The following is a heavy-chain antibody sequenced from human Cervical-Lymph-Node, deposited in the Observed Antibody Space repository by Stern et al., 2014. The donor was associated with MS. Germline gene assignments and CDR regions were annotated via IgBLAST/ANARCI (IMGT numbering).Heavy chain of an antibody. V-gene: IGHV1-69*01. D-gene: IGHD3-10*01. CDR1: GDTLSSHT. J-gene: IGHJ6*02. CDR2: IIPIFDAP. Sequence: QVQLVQSGAEVKKVGSSVKVSCKASGDTLSSHTISWVRQAPGQGLEWIGGIIPIFDAPNYAQKFQGRVRITSDETTNTAHMELSSLRSEDTAVYYCASGAHGMDVWGQGTAVTVSS. CDR3: ASGAHGMDV.